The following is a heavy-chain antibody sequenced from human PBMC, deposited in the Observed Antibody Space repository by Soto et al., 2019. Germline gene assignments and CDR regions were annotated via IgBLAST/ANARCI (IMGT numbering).Heavy chain of an antibody. CDR1: GGSFSGYY. J-gene: IGHJ4*02. CDR2: INHSGST. D-gene: IGHD2-15*01. V-gene: IGHV4-34*01. Sequence: SETLSLTCAVYGGSFSGYYWSWIRQPPGKGLEWIGEINHSGSTNYNPSLKSRVTISVDTSKNQFSLKLSSVTAADTAVYYCAGRYCSGGSCYSPVGYWGQGTPVTVSS. CDR3: AGRYCSGGSCYSPVGY.